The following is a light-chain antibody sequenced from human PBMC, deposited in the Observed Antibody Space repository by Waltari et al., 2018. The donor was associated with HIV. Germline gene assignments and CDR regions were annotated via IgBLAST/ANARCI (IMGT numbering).Light chain of an antibody. CDR1: SSDVGGYTY. J-gene: IGLJ1*01. Sequence: QSALTQPASVSASPGQSITISCTGTSSDVGGYTYVSWYRQPPGEAPKVIIYEVNRRPSGVSNRFTASKSGNTASLAISGLQPEDEADYFCSSYTSSSTHVFGPGTKVTVL. V-gene: IGLV2-14*03. CDR3: SSYTSSSTHV. CDR2: EVN.